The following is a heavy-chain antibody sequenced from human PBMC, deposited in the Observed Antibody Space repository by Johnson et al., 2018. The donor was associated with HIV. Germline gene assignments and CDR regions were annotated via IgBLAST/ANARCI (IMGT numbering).Heavy chain of an antibody. CDR2: ISGGGGTT. V-gene: IGHV3-11*01. CDR1: GFTFSDYY. Sequence: QVQLVESGGGLVKPGRSLRLSCAASGFTFSDYYMSWIRQAPGKGLEWVSTISGGGGTTNYADSVKGRFTISRDTFKNTLYLQMGSLRVEDTAVYYCVKDLYCTGGICRTDAFDVWGQGTTVTASS. CDR3: VKDLYCTGGICRTDAFDV. J-gene: IGHJ3*01. D-gene: IGHD2-8*02.